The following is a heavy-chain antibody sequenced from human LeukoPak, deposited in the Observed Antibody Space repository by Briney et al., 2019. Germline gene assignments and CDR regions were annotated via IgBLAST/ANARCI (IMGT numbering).Heavy chain of an antibody. Sequence: PGGSLRLSCAASGFTFSSYSMNWVRQAPGKGLEWVSSISSSSSYIYYADSVKGRFTISRGNAKNSLYLQMNSLRAEDTAVYYCARDARGSGYEDYYYYYMDVWGKGTTVTVSS. J-gene: IGHJ6*03. CDR2: ISSSSSYI. D-gene: IGHD5-12*01. CDR3: ARDARGSGYEDYYYYYMDV. V-gene: IGHV3-21*01. CDR1: GFTFSSYS.